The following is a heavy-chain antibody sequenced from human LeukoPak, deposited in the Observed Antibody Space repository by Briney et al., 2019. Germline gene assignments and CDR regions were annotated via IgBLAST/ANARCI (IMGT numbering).Heavy chain of an antibody. J-gene: IGHJ4*02. CDR3: ARLSGTPHYYFDY. D-gene: IGHD5-12*01. CDR1: GYTFTSYD. CDR2: INPNSGGT. Sequence: GASVKVSCKASGYTFTSYDFNWLRQATGQGPEWMGWINPNSGGTNYAQKFQGWVTMTRDTSISTAYMELSRLRSDDTAVYYCARLSGTPHYYFDYWGQGTLVTVSS. V-gene: IGHV1-2*04.